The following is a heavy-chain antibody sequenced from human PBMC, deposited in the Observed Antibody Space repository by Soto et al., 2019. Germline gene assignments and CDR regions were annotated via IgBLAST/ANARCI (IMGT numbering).Heavy chain of an antibody. CDR2: ISYDGSNK. Sequence: GGSLRLSCAASGFTFSSYAMHWVRQAPGKGLEWVAVISYDGSNKYYAGSVKGRFTISRDNSKNTLYLQMNSLRAEDTAVYYCARDVSTLRRGIAAAGDAFDIWGQGTMVTVSS. CDR1: GFTFSSYA. J-gene: IGHJ3*02. V-gene: IGHV3-30*04. D-gene: IGHD6-13*01. CDR3: ARDVSTLRRGIAAAGDAFDI.